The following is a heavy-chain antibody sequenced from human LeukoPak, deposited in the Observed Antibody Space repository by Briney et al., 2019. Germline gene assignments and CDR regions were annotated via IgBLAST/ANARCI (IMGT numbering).Heavy chain of an antibody. Sequence: SVKVSCKASGGTFSSYAISWVRQAPGQGLEWMGGIIPIFGTANYAQKFQGRVTITADESTSTAYMELSSLRSEDTAVYYCARLAQHRYYYDSSAYRYYFDYWGQGTQVTVSA. CDR2: IIPIFGTA. D-gene: IGHD3-22*01. CDR3: ARLAQHRYYYDSSAYRYYFDY. CDR1: GGTFSSYA. V-gene: IGHV1-69*01. J-gene: IGHJ4*02.